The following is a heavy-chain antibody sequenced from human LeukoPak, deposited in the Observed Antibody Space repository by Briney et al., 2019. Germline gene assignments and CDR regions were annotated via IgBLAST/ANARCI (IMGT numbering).Heavy chain of an antibody. J-gene: IGHJ5*02. CDR1: GYTFTGYY. V-gene: IGHV1-2*02. D-gene: IGHD5-18*01. CDR3: ARDTTMITYWFDP. CDR2: INPNSGGT. Sequence: GASVKVSFKGSGYTFTGYYMHWVRNAPGQGLEWMGLINPNSGGTNYAQKFQGRVTMTRDTSVSTAYMELNRLRSDDTGVYYCARDTTMITYWFDPRGQGTLVTVSS.